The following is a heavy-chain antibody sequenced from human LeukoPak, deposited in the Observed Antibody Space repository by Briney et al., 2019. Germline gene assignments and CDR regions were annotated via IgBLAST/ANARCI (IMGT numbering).Heavy chain of an antibody. CDR3: ARDLEMATILDY. J-gene: IGHJ4*02. D-gene: IGHD5-24*01. CDR1: GYTFTSYG. Sequence: GASVKVSCKASGYTFTSYGISWVRQAPGQGLEWMGWINPNSGGTNYAQKFQGWVTMTRDTSISTAYMELSRLRSDDTAVYYCARDLEMATILDYWGQGTLVTVSS. V-gene: IGHV1-2*04. CDR2: INPNSGGT.